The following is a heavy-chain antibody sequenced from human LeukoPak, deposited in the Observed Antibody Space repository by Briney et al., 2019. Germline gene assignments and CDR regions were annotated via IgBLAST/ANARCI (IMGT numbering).Heavy chain of an antibody. V-gene: IGHV3-33*08. CDR2: IWYDGSNK. CDR3: ARDPRLTTDHYYYYGMDV. D-gene: IGHD4-11*01. J-gene: IGHJ6*02. Sequence: GGSLRLSCAASGFTFSSYAMHWVRQAPGKGLEWVAVIWYDGSNKYYADSVKGRFTISRDNSKNTLYLQMNSLRAEDTAVYYCARDPRLTTDHYYYYGMDVWGQGTTVTVSS. CDR1: GFTFSSYA.